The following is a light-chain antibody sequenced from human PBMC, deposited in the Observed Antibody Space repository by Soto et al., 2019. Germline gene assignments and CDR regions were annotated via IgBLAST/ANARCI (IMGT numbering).Light chain of an antibody. Sequence: QSVLTQPASVSGSPGQSITISCTGTSSDVGGYNYVSWYQHHPGKAPKLMIYDVSNRPSGISNRFSGSKSGNTASLTISGLQPEDEGDYCASSYTTSSTRGIVFGTGTKVTVL. CDR1: SSDVGGYNY. J-gene: IGLJ1*01. CDR2: DVS. CDR3: SSYTTSSTRGIV. V-gene: IGLV2-14*03.